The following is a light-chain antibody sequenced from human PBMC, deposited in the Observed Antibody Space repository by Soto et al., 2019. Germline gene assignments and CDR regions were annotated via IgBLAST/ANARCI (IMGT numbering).Light chain of an antibody. Sequence: QSVVTQPPSLSAAPGQIVNISCSGSISNIGGNSVSWYQQLPGTAPKLLIYDDNKRPSGIPDRFSGSKSGTSATLGITGFQTGDEADYYCGSWDSSLSAYVFGTGTKVTVL. CDR3: GSWDSSLSAYV. CDR1: ISNIGGNS. CDR2: DDN. V-gene: IGLV1-51*01. J-gene: IGLJ1*01.